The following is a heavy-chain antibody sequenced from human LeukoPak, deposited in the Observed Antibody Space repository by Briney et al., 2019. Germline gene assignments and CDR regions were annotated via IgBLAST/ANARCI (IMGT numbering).Heavy chain of an antibody. J-gene: IGHJ4*02. CDR3: AKDGGYSSGWSASFDY. D-gene: IGHD6-19*01. CDR2: IRYDGSNK. CDR1: GFTFSSYG. Sequence: GGSLRLSCAASGFTFSSYGMHWVRQAPGKGLEWVAFIRYDGSNKYYADSVKGRLTISRDNFKNTLYLQMNSLRAEDTAVYYCAKDGGYSSGWSASFDYWGQGTLVTVSS. V-gene: IGHV3-30*02.